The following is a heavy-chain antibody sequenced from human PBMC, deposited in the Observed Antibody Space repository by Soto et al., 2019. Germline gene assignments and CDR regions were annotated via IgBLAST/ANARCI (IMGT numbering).Heavy chain of an antibody. CDR3: AKDSTYGMDV. CDR2: ISYDGSNK. J-gene: IGHJ6*02. CDR1: GFTFSSYG. Sequence: GGSLRLSCAASGFTFSSYGMHWVRQAPGKGLEWVAVISYDGSNKYYADSVKGRFTISRDNSKNTLYLQMNSLRAEDTAVYYCAKDSTYGMDVWGQGPTVTVSS. V-gene: IGHV3-30*18.